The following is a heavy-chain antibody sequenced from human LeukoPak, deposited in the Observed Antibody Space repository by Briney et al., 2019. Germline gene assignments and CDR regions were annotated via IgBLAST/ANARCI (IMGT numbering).Heavy chain of an antibody. J-gene: IGHJ5*02. Sequence: PGGSLRLSCAAPGFTFSSYTMSWVRQAPGKGLEWVSAISGSSVYIYYADSVKGRFTISRDNAKNSLFLQMNSLRAEDTAVYYCARGLGSSNYDVGNLWGQGTLVTVSS. D-gene: IGHD3-10*02. CDR2: ISGSSVYI. V-gene: IGHV3-21*01. CDR1: GFTFSSYT. CDR3: ARGLGSSNYDVGNL.